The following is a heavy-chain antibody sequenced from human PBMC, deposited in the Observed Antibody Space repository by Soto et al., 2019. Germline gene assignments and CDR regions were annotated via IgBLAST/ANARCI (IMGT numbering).Heavy chain of an antibody. CDR3: ARLAQGYYDILTGYYTPVNFDY. CDR1: GYSFTSYW. J-gene: IGHJ4*02. D-gene: IGHD3-9*01. V-gene: IGHV5-51*01. CDR2: IYPGDSDT. Sequence: GESLKISCKGSGYSFTSYWIGWVRQMPGKGLEWMGIIYPGDSDTRYSPSFQGQVTISADKSISTAYLQWSSLKASDTAMYYCARLAQGYYDILTGYYTPVNFDYWGQETLVTVSS.